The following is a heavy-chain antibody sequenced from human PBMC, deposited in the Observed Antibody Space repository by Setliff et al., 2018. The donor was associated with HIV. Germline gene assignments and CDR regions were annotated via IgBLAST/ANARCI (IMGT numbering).Heavy chain of an antibody. V-gene: IGHV4-30-4*08. CDR2: IYYSGST. Sequence: SETLSLTCIVSGYSISSGVYYWGWIRQSPGKGLEWIGSIYYSGSTYYHPSLTSRLSLPVDNSKNQYSLKVKSVTAADTAVYYCARAVGSTMFFQHWGQGTLVTVSS. CDR1: GYSISSGVYY. D-gene: IGHD1-26*01. J-gene: IGHJ1*01. CDR3: ARAVGSTMFFQH.